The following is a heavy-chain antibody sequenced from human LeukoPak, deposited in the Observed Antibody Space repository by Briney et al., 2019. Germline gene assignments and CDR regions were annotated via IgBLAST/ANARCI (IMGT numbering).Heavy chain of an antibody. CDR1: GFTVSSNY. D-gene: IGHD2-21*02. Sequence: PGGSLRLSCAASGFTVSSNYMTWVRQTPGKGLEWVSVIYSGGSTYYADSVKGRFTISRDNSKNTLYLQMNSLRAEDTAVYYCAREEVTTGAFDIWGQGTMVTASS. CDR2: IYSGGST. V-gene: IGHV3-66*01. CDR3: AREEVTTGAFDI. J-gene: IGHJ3*02.